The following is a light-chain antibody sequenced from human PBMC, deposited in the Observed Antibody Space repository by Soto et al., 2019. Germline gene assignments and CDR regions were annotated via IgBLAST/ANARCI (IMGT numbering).Light chain of an antibody. CDR3: QHSYSTLWT. Sequence: DIQMPQSPSSLSASVGDIVTITCRASQSISSYLNWYQQKPGKAPKLLIYAASSLQSGVPSRFSVSGSGTDFTFTISSLQPEDFATYYCQHSYSTLWTFGQGNKVEIK. J-gene: IGKJ1*01. CDR2: AAS. V-gene: IGKV1-39*01. CDR1: QSISSY.